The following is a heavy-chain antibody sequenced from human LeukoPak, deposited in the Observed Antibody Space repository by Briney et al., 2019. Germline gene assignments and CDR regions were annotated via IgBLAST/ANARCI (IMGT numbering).Heavy chain of an antibody. J-gene: IGHJ5*02. V-gene: IGHV3-7*01. CDR3: AREGSTASWAWFDP. Sequence: GGSLRLSCAASGFTFSNYWMSWVRQAPGKGLEWVANIKEDGTEKYYVDSVKGRFTISRDNAKNSLYLQMNSLRADDTAVYYCAREGSTASWAWFDPWGQGTLVTVSS. CDR2: IKEDGTEK. CDR1: GFTFSNYW.